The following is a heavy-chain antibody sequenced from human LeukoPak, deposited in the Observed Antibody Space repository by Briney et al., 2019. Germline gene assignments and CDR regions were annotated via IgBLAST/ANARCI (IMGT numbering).Heavy chain of an antibody. J-gene: IGHJ4*02. D-gene: IGHD3-10*01. CDR1: GYSLTELS. CDR3: ATLLWYGAG. CDR2: FDPDDGKK. Sequence: HEASVKVSCKVSGYSLTELSLHWVRQAPGKGLEWMGGFDPDDGKKIYAQKFQGRLTMTDDTSTDTSYMDLSRLTSDDTAVYFCATLLWYGAGWGQGTLVTVSS. V-gene: IGHV1-24*01.